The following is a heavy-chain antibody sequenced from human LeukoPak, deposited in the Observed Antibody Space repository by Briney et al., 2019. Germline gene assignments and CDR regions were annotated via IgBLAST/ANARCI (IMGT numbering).Heavy chain of an antibody. J-gene: IGHJ6*03. CDR3: ARHSVLRYVQWLVNYYMDV. V-gene: IGHV3-23*01. D-gene: IGHD3-3*01. CDR2: MSGSGGST. CDR1: GFTFSSHA. Sequence: PGGSLRLSCVASGFTFSSHAMSWVRQAPGKGLEWVSAMSGSGGSTYYADSVKGRFTISRDNSKNTLYLQMNSLRVGDTAVYYCARHSVLRYVQWLVNYYMDVWGKGTTVTVSS.